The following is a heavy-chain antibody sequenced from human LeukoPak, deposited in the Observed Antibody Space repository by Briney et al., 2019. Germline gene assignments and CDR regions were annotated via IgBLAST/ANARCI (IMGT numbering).Heavy chain of an antibody. CDR1: GGTFGGYV. Sequence: SVKVSCKASGGTFGGYVISWVRQAPGQGLQWMGGIIPTFSAPSYAQQFQGRVTMTRNTSISTVYMHLTSLRSEDTAVYYCAREPGPWGQGTLVTVSS. CDR3: AREPGP. V-gene: IGHV1-69*05. D-gene: IGHD1-14*01. J-gene: IGHJ5*02. CDR2: IIPTFSAP.